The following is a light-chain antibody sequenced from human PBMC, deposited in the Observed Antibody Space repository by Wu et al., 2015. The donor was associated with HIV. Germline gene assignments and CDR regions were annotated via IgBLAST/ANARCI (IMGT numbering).Light chain of an antibody. CDR2: ETS. V-gene: IGKV1-5*03. Sequence: DIQMTQSPSTLSASVGDTVTFTCRASQSINSWLTWYQQKPGQAPKLLIYETSTLETGVPSRFRGSKSGTEFSLTITSLQPDDFATYVCQQYHRYPWTFGHGTKVESK. CDR1: QSINSW. CDR3: QQYHRYPWT. J-gene: IGKJ1*01.